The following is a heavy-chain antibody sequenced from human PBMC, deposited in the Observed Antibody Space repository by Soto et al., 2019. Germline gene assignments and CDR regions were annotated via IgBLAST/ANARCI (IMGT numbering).Heavy chain of an antibody. Sequence: GVSLRLSCSASGFTFSSYAMHWVRQAPGKGLEWVAVISYDGSNKYYADSVKGRFTISRDNSKNTLYLQMKRLRAEDTAVYYCARSSDTSSWPYYFDYWGQGT. J-gene: IGHJ4*02. D-gene: IGHD6-13*01. CDR3: ARSSDTSSWPYYFDY. CDR2: ISYDGSNK. CDR1: GFTFSSYA. V-gene: IGHV3-30-3*01.